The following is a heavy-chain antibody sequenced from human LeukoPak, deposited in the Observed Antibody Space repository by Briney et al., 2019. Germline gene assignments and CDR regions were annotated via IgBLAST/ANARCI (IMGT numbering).Heavy chain of an antibody. D-gene: IGHD4/OR15-4a*01. CDR3: ARRGDYGFNFDY. J-gene: IGHJ4*02. V-gene: IGHV3-48*04. CDR2: ISSSSNTK. CDR1: GFTFSSYS. Sequence: GGSLRLSCAASGFTFSSYSMNWVRQAPGKVLEWVSYISSSSNTKYYSDSVKGRFTISRDNAKNSLYLQMNSLRAEDTAVYYCARRGDYGFNFDYWGQGTVVTVSS.